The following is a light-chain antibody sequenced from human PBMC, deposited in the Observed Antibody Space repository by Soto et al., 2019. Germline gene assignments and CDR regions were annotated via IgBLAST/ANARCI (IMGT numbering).Light chain of an antibody. Sequence: IVLAQSPATLSLSPGERATLSCRASQSVVNYLAWYQQKPGQTPRLLIYDASNRATGIPARFSGSGSGTEFTLTISSLQSEDFAVYYCQQYNNWWTFGQGTKVDIK. CDR2: DAS. J-gene: IGKJ1*01. CDR3: QQYNNWWT. V-gene: IGKV3-11*01. CDR1: QSVVNY.